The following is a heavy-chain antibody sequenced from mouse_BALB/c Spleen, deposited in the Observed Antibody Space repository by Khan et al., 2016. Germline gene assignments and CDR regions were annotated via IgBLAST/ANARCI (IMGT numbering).Heavy chain of an antibody. J-gene: IGHJ4*01. D-gene: IGHD2-2*01. V-gene: IGHV2-4-1*01. CDR3: ARNGYDYAMDY. CDR1: GFSLTSYG. Sequence: QVQLKQSGPGLVQPSQSLSITCTVSGFSLTSYGVHWVRQSPGKGLEWLGVIWSGGSTAYNAAFISRLSISKDNSKSQVFFKMNSLQADDTAIYYCARNGYDYAMDYWGQGTSVTVSS. CDR2: IWSGGST.